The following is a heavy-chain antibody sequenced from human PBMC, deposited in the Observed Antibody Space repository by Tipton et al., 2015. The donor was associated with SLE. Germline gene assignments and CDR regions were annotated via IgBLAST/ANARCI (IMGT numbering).Heavy chain of an antibody. Sequence: TLSLTCTVSGGSISSGGYYWNWLRQHPGKGLEWIGYIYYSGSTNYNPSLKSRVTISVDTSKNQFSLKLSSVTAADTAVYYCARVDSLYYYMDVWGKGTTVTVSS. CDR2: IYYSGST. D-gene: IGHD2-2*03. CDR1: GGSISSGGYY. V-gene: IGHV4-61*08. CDR3: ARVDSLYYYMDV. J-gene: IGHJ6*03.